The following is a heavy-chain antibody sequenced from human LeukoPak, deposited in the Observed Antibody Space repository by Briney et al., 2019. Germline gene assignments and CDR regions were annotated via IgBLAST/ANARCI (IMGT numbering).Heavy chain of an antibody. CDR1: GFTISIYG. D-gene: IGHD2-21*01. Sequence: PGGSLRLSCATSGFTISIYGMHWVRQFPGKGLEWVAFIGIDGSDEEYVDSVKGRFTISRDNSKNTLYLQMKNLRLEDTAMYYCTKDTGEGDFWGQGTLVTVSS. CDR2: IGIDGSDE. CDR3: TKDTGEGDF. J-gene: IGHJ4*02. V-gene: IGHV3-30*02.